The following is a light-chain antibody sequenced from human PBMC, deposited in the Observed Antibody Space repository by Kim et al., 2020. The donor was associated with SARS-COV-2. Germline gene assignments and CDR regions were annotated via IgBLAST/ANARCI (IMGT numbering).Light chain of an antibody. CDR3: QQSNSVPFT. J-gene: IGKJ3*01. CDR2: AAS. Sequence: DIQMTQSPSSLSASVGDRVTITCRASQRIGTYLIWYQKKPGEAPKLLIYAASSLQSGVPSRFSGSGSGTDFTLTISSLQPEDSATYYCQQSNSVPFTFGPGTKVDNK. V-gene: IGKV1-39*01. CDR1: QRIGTY.